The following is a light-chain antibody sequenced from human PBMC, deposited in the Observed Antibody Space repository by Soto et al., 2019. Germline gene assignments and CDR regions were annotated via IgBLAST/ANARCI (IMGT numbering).Light chain of an antibody. Sequence: QSVLTQPPSASGTPGQRVTISCSGSSSNIGSNTVNWYQQLTGTAPKLLIHANNQRPSGVTDLFSGSKSGTSASLAISWLQSEEADYYCAAWDDSLNGYVFGTGTKLTVL. V-gene: IGLV1-44*01. CDR2: ANN. CDR3: AAWDDSLNGYV. J-gene: IGLJ1*01. CDR1: SSNIGSNT.